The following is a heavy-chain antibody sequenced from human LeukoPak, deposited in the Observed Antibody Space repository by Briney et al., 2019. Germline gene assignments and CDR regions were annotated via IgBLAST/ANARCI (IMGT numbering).Heavy chain of an antibody. Sequence: SETLSLTCTVSGGSISSSSYYWGWIRQPPGKGLELIGSKYYSGNSYYNPSLKSRTSIPVDTSKNQFSLKLSSVTAADTAVYYCARRSYTGYLDYGGQGTLVTVSS. CDR2: KYYSGNS. CDR3: ARRSYTGYLDY. CDR1: GGSISSSSYY. V-gene: IGHV4-39*01. D-gene: IGHD5-12*01. J-gene: IGHJ4*02.